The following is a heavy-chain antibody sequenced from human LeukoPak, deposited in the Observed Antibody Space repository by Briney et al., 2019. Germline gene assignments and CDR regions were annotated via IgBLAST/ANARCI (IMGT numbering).Heavy chain of an antibody. CDR3: ARGYCSGGSCHTCDY. CDR1: GYTFTTYA. J-gene: IGHJ4*02. Sequence: ASVKVSCKASGYTFTTYAMNWVRQAPGQGLEWMGWINTDTGNPTYAQGFTGRFVFSLDTSVSTAYLQISSLKAEDTAVYYCARGYCSGGSCHTCDYWGQGTLVTVSS. CDR2: INTDTGNP. D-gene: IGHD2-15*01. V-gene: IGHV7-4-1*02.